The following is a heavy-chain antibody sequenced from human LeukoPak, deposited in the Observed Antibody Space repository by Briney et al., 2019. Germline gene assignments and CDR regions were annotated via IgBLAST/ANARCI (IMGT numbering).Heavy chain of an antibody. J-gene: IGHJ4*02. Sequence: GGSLRLSCAASGFTFSDHYMDWVRQAPGKGLEWVGRIRNKADSYTTEYAASVKGRFTISQDDSKNSLHLQMNSLKTEDTAVYYCARVRKRVYGGNAIDYWGQGTLVTVSS. V-gene: IGHV3-72*01. CDR1: GFTFSDHY. CDR3: ARVRKRVYGGNAIDY. D-gene: IGHD4-23*01. CDR2: IRNKADSYTT.